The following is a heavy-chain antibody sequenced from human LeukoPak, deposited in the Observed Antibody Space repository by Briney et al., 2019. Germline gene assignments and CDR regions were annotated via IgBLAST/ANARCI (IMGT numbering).Heavy chain of an antibody. CDR1: EYIFTTYW. V-gene: IGHV5-51*01. J-gene: IGHJ4*02. Sequence: GEYLKISCKGSEYIFTTYWIDWVRQLPGKGLEWMGSIYPGDSDTRYSPSFQGQVTISADKSISTAYLQWSSLTASDSAMYYCARCGTIGTGGDYWGQGTLVTVSS. D-gene: IGHD1-1*01. CDR3: ARCGTIGTGGDY. CDR2: IYPGDSDT.